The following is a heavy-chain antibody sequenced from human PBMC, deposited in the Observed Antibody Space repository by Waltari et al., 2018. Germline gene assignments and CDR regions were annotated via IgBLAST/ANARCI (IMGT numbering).Heavy chain of an antibody. J-gene: IGHJ1*01. D-gene: IGHD5-12*01. V-gene: IGHV4-4*02. CDR2: MYHSGTT. CDR3: VRDNRWAEDGFRYFQF. CDR1: GGHVTSSHW. Sequence: QVQLQESGPGLVKPSGTLSLTCAASGGHVTSSHWWSWVRQAPGKGLEWIGEMYHSGTTNYNPLLKSRVTMSLDRAKNQFSLKLSSVTAADTAVYYCVRDNRWAEDGFRYFQFWGQGTLVTVSS.